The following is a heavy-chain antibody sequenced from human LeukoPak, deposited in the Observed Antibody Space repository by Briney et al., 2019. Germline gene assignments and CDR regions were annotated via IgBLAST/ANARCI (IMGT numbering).Heavy chain of an antibody. CDR3: TRSQWELHGGGYFDY. Sequence: GGSLRLSCTASGFTFGDYGMSWVRQAPGKGLEWVGFIRSKAYGGTTEYAASVKGRFTISRDDSKSIAYLQMNSLKTEDTAVYYCTRSQWELHGGGYFDYWGQGTLVTVSS. CDR2: IRSKAYGGTT. CDR1: GFTFGDYG. V-gene: IGHV3-49*04. D-gene: IGHD1-26*01. J-gene: IGHJ4*02.